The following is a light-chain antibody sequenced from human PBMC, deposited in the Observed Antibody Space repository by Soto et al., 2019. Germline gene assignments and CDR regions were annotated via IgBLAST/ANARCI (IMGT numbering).Light chain of an antibody. V-gene: IGKV3D-20*02. J-gene: IGKJ4*01. CDR3: QQRSNWPLT. Sequence: EIVLTQSPGTLSLSPGERATLSCRASQSVSSSYLAWYQQKPGQAPRLLIYGASSRATGIPGRFSGTGSETDFTLTISGLQSEDSAVYYCQQRSNWPLTFGGGTKVDIK. CDR2: GAS. CDR1: QSVSSSY.